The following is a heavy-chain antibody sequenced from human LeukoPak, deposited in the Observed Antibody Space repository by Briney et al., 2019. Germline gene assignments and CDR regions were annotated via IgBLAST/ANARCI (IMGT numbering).Heavy chain of an antibody. J-gene: IGHJ4*02. D-gene: IGHD6-13*01. CDR3: ARHKTVIGSSWYPLFDY. CDR1: GGSISSSSYY. V-gene: IGHV4-39*01. Sequence: PSETLSLTCTVSGGSISSSSYYWGWIRQPPGTGLEWIGSIYYSGSTYYNPSLKSRVTISVDTSKNQFSLKLSSVTAADTAVYYCARHKTVIGSSWYPLFDYWGQGTLVTVSS. CDR2: IYYSGST.